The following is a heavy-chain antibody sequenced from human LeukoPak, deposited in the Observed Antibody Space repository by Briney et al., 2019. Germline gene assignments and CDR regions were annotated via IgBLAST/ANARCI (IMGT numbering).Heavy chain of an antibody. J-gene: IGHJ4*02. CDR1: GGSISQYY. D-gene: IGHD4-17*01. CDR2: IYYSGST. Sequence: SETLSLTCTLSGGSISQYYWSWIRQPPGKGLEWIGYIYYSGSTYYNPSLKSRVTISVDTSKNQFSLKLSSVTAADTAVYYCARKTTDSSLDYWGQGTLVTVSS. V-gene: IGHV4-30-4*08. CDR3: ARKTTDSSLDY.